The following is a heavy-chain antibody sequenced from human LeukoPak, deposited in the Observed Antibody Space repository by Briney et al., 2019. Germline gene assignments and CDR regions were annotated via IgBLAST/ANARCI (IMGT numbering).Heavy chain of an antibody. D-gene: IGHD6-13*01. Sequence: GGSLRLSCAASGFTFSSYAMNWVRQAPGKGLEWVSAISGSGGSTYYADSVKGRFTISRDNFKHMLYLQMNSLRAEDTAVYYCAKRALIPAAGTGSYYFDYWGQGTLVTVSS. CDR3: AKRALIPAAGTGSYYFDY. CDR1: GFTFSSYA. V-gene: IGHV3-23*01. CDR2: ISGSGGST. J-gene: IGHJ4*02.